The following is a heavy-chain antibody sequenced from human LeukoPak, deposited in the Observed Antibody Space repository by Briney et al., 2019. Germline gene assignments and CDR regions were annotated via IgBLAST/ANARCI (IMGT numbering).Heavy chain of an antibody. CDR2: ISSSSSYI. CDR3: ARGLLVTDYDAFDI. CDR1: GFTFSSYS. V-gene: IGHV3-21*01. J-gene: IGHJ3*02. D-gene: IGHD3-16*01. Sequence: PGGSLRLPCAASGFTFSSYSMNWVRQAPGKGLEWVSSISSSSSYIYYADSVKGRFTISRDNAKNSLYLQMNSLRAEDTAVYYCARGLLVTDYDAFDIWGQGTMVTVSS.